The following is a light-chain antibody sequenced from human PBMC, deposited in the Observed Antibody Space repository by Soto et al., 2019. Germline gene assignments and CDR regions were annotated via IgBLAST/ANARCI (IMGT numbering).Light chain of an antibody. J-gene: IGLJ2*01. CDR2: GNS. V-gene: IGLV1-40*01. CDR1: SSNIGAGYD. Sequence: QSVLTQPPSVSGAPGQRVTISCTGSSSNIGAGYDVHWYQQLPGTAPKLLIYGNSNRPSGVPDRFSGSESGTSASLAITGLQAEDEADYYCQSHDSSLSGSVFGGGTSSPS. CDR3: QSHDSSLSGSV.